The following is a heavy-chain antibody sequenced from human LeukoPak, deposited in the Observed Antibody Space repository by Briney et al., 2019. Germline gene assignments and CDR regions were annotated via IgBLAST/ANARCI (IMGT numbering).Heavy chain of an antibody. D-gene: IGHD3-16*02. V-gene: IGHV1-69*13. J-gene: IGHJ4*02. CDR2: IIPIFGTA. CDR1: GGTFSSYA. CDR3: AQEGYVWGSYRQFDY. Sequence: SVKVSCKASGGTFSSYAISWVRQPPGQGLEWMGGIIPIFGTANYAQKFQGRVTITADESTSTAYMELSSLRSEDTAVYYCAQEGYVWGSYRQFDYWGQGTLVTVSS.